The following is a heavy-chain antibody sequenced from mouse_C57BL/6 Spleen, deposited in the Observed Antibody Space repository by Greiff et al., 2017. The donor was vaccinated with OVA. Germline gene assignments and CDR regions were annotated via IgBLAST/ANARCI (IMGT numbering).Heavy chain of an antibody. Sequence: EVMLVESGGGLVQPGGSLSLSCAASGFTFTDYYMSWVRQPPGKALEWLGFIRNKANGYTTEYSASVKGRFTISRDNSQSILYLQMNALRAEDSATYYCARYRDSSYAMDDWGQGTSVTVSS. CDR2: IRNKANGYTT. CDR3: ARYRDSSYAMDD. J-gene: IGHJ4*01. V-gene: IGHV7-3*01. CDR1: GFTFTDYY.